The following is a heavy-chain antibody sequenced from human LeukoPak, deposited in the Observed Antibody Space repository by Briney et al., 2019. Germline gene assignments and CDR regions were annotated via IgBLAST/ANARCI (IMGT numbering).Heavy chain of an antibody. V-gene: IGHV3-11*01. CDR1: GFTFSDYY. Sequence: GGSVRLSCAASGFTFSDYYMSWIRQAPGKGLEWVSYISSSGSTIHYADSVKGRFTISRDNAKNSLYLQMNSLRAEDTAVYYCARDLQQLVPFDYWGQGTLVTVSS. CDR3: ARDLQQLVPFDY. CDR2: ISSSGSTI. D-gene: IGHD6-13*01. J-gene: IGHJ4*02.